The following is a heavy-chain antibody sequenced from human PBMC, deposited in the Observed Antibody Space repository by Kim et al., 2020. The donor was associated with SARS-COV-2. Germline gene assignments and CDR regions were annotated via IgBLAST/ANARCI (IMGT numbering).Heavy chain of an antibody. CDR3: AKDLEGYSSGWDGYYFDY. V-gene: IGHV3-33*06. Sequence: GRFTISGDNSKNTLYLRMNRLRAEDTAVYYCAKDLEGYSSGWDGYYFDYWGQGTLVTVSS. J-gene: IGHJ4*02. D-gene: IGHD6-19*01.